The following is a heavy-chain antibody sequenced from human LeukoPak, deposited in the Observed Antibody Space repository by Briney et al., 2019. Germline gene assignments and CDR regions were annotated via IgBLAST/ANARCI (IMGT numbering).Heavy chain of an antibody. D-gene: IGHD3-9*01. Sequence: GALRLSCAASGFNFSDYYMSWIRQAPGKGLEWVSYISSSGNTVYYTDSVKGRFTIYSDNAKSSLYLQLNSLTAEDTAVYYCARENVPSNFDLLLYVGGGFDYWGQGNLVTVSP. CDR3: ARENVPSNFDLLLYVGGGFDY. J-gene: IGHJ4*02. CDR2: ISSSGNTV. CDR1: GFNFSDYY. V-gene: IGHV3-11*01.